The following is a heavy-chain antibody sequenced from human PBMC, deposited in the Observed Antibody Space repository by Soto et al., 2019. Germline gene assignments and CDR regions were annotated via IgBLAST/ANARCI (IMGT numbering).Heavy chain of an antibody. CDR3: GRLEGLATISYYFDY. CDR2: IYYSGST. V-gene: IGHV4-39*01. D-gene: IGHD3-9*01. Sequence: SETLSLTCTVSGGSISSSSYYWGWIRQPPGKGLEWIGSIYYSGSTYYNPSLKSRVTISVDTSKNQFSLKLMSLTAADTAVYYCGRLEGLATISYYFDYWGQGALVTVSS. J-gene: IGHJ4*02. CDR1: GGSISSSSYY.